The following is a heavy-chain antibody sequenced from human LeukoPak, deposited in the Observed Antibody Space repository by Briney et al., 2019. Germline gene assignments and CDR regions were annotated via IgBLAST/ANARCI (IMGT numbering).Heavy chain of an antibody. J-gene: IGHJ4*02. V-gene: IGHV3-30*02. CDR2: VRYDGVTE. D-gene: IGHD5-18*01. CDR1: GFTFSDYG. CDR3: TRGYNYGFFDY. Sequence: GGSLRLSCAASGFTFSDYGMHWVRQAPGKGLDWVAFVRYDGVTEYYGESVKGRFTISRDNSKNTLYLQMTSLGVDDTAMYYCTRGYNYGFFDYWGQGTLVTVAS.